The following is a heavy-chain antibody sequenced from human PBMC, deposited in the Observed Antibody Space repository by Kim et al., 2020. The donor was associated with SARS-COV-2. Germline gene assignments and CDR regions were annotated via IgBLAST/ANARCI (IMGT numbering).Heavy chain of an antibody. CDR3: ARLYDFWSGYYTSYYYYGMDV. CDR1: GGSISSSSYY. V-gene: IGHV4-39*01. CDR2: IYYSGST. J-gene: IGHJ6*02. D-gene: IGHD3-3*01. Sequence: SETLSLTCTVSGGSISSSSYYWGWIRQPPGKGLEWIGSIYYSGSTYYNPSLKSRVTISVDTSKNQFSLKLSSVTAADTAVYYCARLYDFWSGYYTSYYYYGMDVWGQGTTVTVSS.